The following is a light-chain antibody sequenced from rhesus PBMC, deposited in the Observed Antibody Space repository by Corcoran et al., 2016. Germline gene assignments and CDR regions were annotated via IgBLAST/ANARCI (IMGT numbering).Light chain of an antibody. V-gene: IGKV1-74*01. CDR2: KAS. CDR3: QHSYGTPLT. CDR1: ENVNNY. Sequence: DIQMTQSPSSLSASVGDRVTITCRASENVNNYLYWYQQKPGKAPKLLIYKASTLQSGVPSRFSGRGSGTDVTLTISSLQPEAFATYYCQHSYGTPLTFGGGTKVELK. J-gene: IGKJ4*01.